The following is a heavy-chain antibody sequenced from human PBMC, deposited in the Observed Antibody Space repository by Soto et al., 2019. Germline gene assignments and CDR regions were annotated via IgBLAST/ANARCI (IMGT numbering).Heavy chain of an antibody. D-gene: IGHD3-22*01. J-gene: IGHJ4*02. CDR3: ARDYDSSGYPRYYFDY. CDR1: GFTFSSYG. Sequence: QVQLVESGGGVVQPGRSLRLSCAASGFTFSSYGMHWVRQAPGKGLEGVAVIWYDGSNKYYADSVKGRFIISRDNSKNTLYLQMNSLRAEDTAVYYCARDYDSSGYPRYYFDYWGQGTLVTVSS. CDR2: IWYDGSNK. V-gene: IGHV3-33*01.